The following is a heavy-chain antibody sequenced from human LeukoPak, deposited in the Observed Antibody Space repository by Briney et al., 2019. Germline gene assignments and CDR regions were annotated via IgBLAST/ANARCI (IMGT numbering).Heavy chain of an antibody. J-gene: IGHJ5*02. CDR3: AREGIAAHGRPGNWFDP. Sequence: GGSLRLSRAASGFTFSSYAMHWVRQAPGKGLEWVAVISYDGSNKYYADSVKGRFTISRDNSKNTLYLQMNSLRAEDTAVYYCAREGIAAHGRPGNWFDPWGQGTLVTVSS. CDR2: ISYDGSNK. D-gene: IGHD6-13*01. CDR1: GFTFSSYA. V-gene: IGHV3-30*04.